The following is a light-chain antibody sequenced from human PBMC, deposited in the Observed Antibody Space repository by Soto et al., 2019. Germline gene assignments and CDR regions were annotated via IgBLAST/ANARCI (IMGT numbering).Light chain of an antibody. CDR3: ISYTGKSASYV. J-gene: IGLJ1*01. Sequence: QSALAQPASVSGSPGQSITISCTGTSTDVGAYNYVAWYQQHPGKAPKLIIYEVTNRPSGVSYRFSASKSGNTASLTISGLHSEDEADYYCISYTGKSASYVFGTGTKGTVL. CDR2: EVT. CDR1: STDVGAYNY. V-gene: IGLV2-14*01.